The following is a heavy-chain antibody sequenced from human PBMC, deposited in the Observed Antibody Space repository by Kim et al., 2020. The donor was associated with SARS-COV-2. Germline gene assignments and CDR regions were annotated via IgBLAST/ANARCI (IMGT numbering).Heavy chain of an antibody. CDR3: ARDLGSYSAIYYYGMDV. CDR2: ISYDGSNK. Sequence: GGSLRLSCAASGFTFSSYAMHWVRQAPGKGLEWVAVISYDGSNKYYADSVKGRFTISRDNSKNTLYLQMNSLRAEDTAVYYCARDLGSYSAIYYYGMDVWGQGTTVTVSS. J-gene: IGHJ6*02. V-gene: IGHV3-30*04. CDR1: GFTFSSYA. D-gene: IGHD1-26*01.